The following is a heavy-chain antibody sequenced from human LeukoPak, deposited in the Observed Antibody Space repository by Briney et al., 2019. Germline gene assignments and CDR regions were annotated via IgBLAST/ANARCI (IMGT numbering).Heavy chain of an antibody. CDR3: AKDALGYSYGTFDY. V-gene: IGHV3-23*01. CDR1: GFTFSSYA. Sequence: GGSLGLSCAASGFTFSSYAMSWVRQAPGKGLEWVSAISGSGGTTYYADSVKGRFTISRDNSKNTLYLQMNSLRAEDTAVYYCAKDALGYSYGTFDYWGQGTLVTVSS. J-gene: IGHJ4*02. CDR2: ISGSGGTT. D-gene: IGHD5-18*01.